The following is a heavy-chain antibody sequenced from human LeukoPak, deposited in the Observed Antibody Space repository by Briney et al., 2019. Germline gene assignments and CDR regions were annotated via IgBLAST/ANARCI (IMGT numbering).Heavy chain of an antibody. CDR1: GYTFTSYY. CDR2: INPSGGST. J-gene: IGHJ5*02. CDR3: ARATGYSGSYYGWFDP. Sequence: ASVKVSCKASGYTFTSYYMHWVRQAPGQGLEWMGIINPSGGSTSYAQKFQGRVTMTRDTSTGTVYMELSSLRSEDTAVYYCARATGYSGSYYGWFDPWGQGTLVTVSS. D-gene: IGHD1-26*01. V-gene: IGHV1-46*01.